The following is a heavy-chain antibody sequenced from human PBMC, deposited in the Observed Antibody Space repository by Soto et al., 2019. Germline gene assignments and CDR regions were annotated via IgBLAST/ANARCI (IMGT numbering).Heavy chain of an antibody. CDR2: INPSSGGT. CDR1: GYTFTGYY. CDR3: ARSPLILRPDY. J-gene: IGHJ4*02. Sequence: ASVKVSCKASGYTFTGYYIHWVRQAPGQGLEWMGWINPSSGGTNYAQKFQDWVTMTRDTSISTAYMELSRLRSDDTAVYYCARSPLILRPDYWGQGTLVTVSS. V-gene: IGHV1-2*04. D-gene: IGHD4-17*01.